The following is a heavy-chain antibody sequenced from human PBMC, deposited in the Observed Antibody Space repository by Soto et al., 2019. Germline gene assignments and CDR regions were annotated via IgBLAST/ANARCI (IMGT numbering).Heavy chain of an antibody. CDR1: GFTFSSYG. CDR3: AKEEGYSYGLDY. D-gene: IGHD5-18*01. J-gene: IGHJ4*02. CDR2: ISYDGSNK. Sequence: QVQLVESGGGVVQPGRSLRLSCAASGFTFSSYGMHWVRQAPGKGLEWLAVISYDGSNKYYADSVKGRCTISRDNSKNTPYLQMNSLRAEDTAVYYCAKEEGYSYGLDYWGQGTLVTVSS. V-gene: IGHV3-30*18.